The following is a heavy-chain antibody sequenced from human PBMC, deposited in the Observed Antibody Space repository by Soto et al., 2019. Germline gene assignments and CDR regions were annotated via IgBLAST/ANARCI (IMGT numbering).Heavy chain of an antibody. D-gene: IGHD1-26*01. Sequence: EVQLLESGGGWLRPGGSLGLSVPASEFSFSSYALSWVRQAPGKGLEWVSTISGSDGKTYYADSVKGRFSISRDTSKTTLYLEMTSLRVEDTAVYYCARWSFLDYWGQGTRVTVS. CDR3: ARWSFLDY. CDR2: ISGSDGKT. J-gene: IGHJ4*02. V-gene: IGHV3-23*01. CDR1: EFSFSSYA.